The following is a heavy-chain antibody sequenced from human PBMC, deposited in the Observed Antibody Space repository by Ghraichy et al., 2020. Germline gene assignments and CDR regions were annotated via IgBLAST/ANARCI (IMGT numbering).Heavy chain of an antibody. Sequence: SETLSLTCTVSGGSISSYYWSWIRQPPGKGLEWIGYIYYSGSTNYNPSLKSRVTISVDTSKNQFSLKLSSVTAADTAVYYCARHLGIGENFDYWGQGTLVTVSS. D-gene: IGHD3-10*01. CDR2: IYYSGST. J-gene: IGHJ4*02. CDR3: ARHLGIGENFDY. V-gene: IGHV4-59*08. CDR1: GGSISSYY.